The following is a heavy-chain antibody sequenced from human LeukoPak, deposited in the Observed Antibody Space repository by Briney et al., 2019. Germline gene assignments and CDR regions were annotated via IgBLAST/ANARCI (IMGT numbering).Heavy chain of an antibody. CDR1: GFTFDDHG. Sequence: GGSLRLSCAASGFTFDDHGMNWVRQAPGKGLEWVSGINWNGGTTGYGDSVKGRFTIPRDNSKNTLYLQMNSLKTEDTAVYYCTTRGGSFSIFDYWGQGTLVTVSS. CDR2: INWNGGTT. V-gene: IGHV3-20*04. J-gene: IGHJ4*02. CDR3: TTRGGSFSIFDY. D-gene: IGHD1-26*01.